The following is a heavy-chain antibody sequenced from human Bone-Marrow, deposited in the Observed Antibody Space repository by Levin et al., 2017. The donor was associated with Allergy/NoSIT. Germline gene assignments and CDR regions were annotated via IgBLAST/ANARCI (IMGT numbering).Heavy chain of an antibody. CDR3: AREASSSGWYDNLDY. CDR1: GFTFSGYY. J-gene: IGHJ4*02. D-gene: IGHD6-19*01. CDR2: IIPDSGGT. Sequence: ASVKVSCKASGFTFSGYYIHWIRQAPRQGLQWMGWIIPDSGGTSYAQNFQGRVTMTRDTSISTAYMELSRQRSDDTAVYYCAREASSSGWYDNLDYWGQGSLVTVSS. V-gene: IGHV1-2*02.